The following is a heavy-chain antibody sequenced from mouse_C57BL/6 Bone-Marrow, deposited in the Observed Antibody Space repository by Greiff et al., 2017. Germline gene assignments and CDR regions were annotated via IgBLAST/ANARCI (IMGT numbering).Heavy chain of an antibody. CDR1: GYTFTDYE. CDR3: TTGAGLDD. CDR2: IDPETGGT. D-gene: IGHD4-1*01. V-gene: IGHV1-15*01. J-gene: IGHJ2*01. Sequence: QVQLKQSGAELVRPGASVTLSCKASGYTFTDYEMHWVKQTPVHGLEWIGAIDPETGGTAYNQKFKGKAILTADKSSSTAYMGLRSLTSEDSAVYYCTTGAGLDDWGQGTTLTVSS.